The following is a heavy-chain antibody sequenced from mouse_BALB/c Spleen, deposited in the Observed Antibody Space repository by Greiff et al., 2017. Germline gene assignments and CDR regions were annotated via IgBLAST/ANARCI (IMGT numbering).Heavy chain of an antibody. CDR1: GYTFTSYT. Sequence: VQLQQSAAELARPGASVKMSCKASGYTFTSYTMHWVKQRPGQGLEWIGYINPSSGYTEYNQKFKDKTTLTADKSSSTAYMQLSSLTSEDSAVYYCARSRDGYPWFAYWGQGTLVTVSA. J-gene: IGHJ3*01. D-gene: IGHD2-3*01. CDR3: ARSRDGYPWFAY. CDR2: INPSSGYT. V-gene: IGHV1-4*02.